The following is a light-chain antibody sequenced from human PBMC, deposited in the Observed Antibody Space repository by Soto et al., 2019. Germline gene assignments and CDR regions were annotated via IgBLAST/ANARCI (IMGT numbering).Light chain of an antibody. J-gene: IGLJ1*01. Sequence: QSVLTQPASVSGSPGQSITISCTGTSGDVGGYNYVSWYQRHPGKAPKLMIYEVSNRPSGVSNRFSGSKSGNTASLTISGLQAEDEADYYCSSYTSSSTPLYVFGTGTKLTVL. CDR3: SSYTSSSTPLYV. V-gene: IGLV2-14*01. CDR2: EVS. CDR1: SGDVGGYNY.